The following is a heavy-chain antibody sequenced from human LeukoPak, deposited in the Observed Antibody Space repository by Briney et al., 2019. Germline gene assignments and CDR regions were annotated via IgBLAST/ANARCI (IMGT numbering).Heavy chain of an antibody. CDR3: AKVGRGQFYFDY. CDR2: ISGSGGST. Sequence: GGSLRLSCAASSFTFSNAWMNWVRQAPGKGLEWVSAISGSGGSTYYADSVKGRFTISRDNSKNTLYLQMNSLRAEDTAVYYCAKVGRGQFYFDYWGQGTLVTVSS. D-gene: IGHD3-10*01. V-gene: IGHV3-23*01. J-gene: IGHJ4*02. CDR1: SFTFSNAW.